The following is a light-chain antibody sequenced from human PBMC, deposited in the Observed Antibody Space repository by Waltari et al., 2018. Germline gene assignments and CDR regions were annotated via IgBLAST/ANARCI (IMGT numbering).Light chain of an antibody. CDR2: AAS. J-gene: IGKJ2*02. V-gene: IGKV1-39*01. CDR3: QQGYSAPCT. CDR1: PYIIGF. Sequence: DIQMTQSPSSLSASVGDRVTITCRASPYIIGFLNWFQQEPGKAPKLLIYAASSLQTGVPSKFSGSGSGTDFTLTISSLQPEDFATYYCQQGYSAPCTFGQGTKLEI.